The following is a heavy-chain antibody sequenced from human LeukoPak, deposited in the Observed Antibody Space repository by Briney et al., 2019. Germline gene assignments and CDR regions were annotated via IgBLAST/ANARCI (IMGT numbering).Heavy chain of an antibody. D-gene: IGHD6-19*01. CDR3: AREEVAGTDY. CDR2: ISYDGSNK. Sequence: GSLRLSCAASGFTFSSYAMHWVRQAPGKGLEWVAVISYDGSNKYYADSVKGRFTISRDNSKNTLYLQMNSLRAEGTAVYYCAREEVAGTDYWGQGTLVTVSS. V-gene: IGHV3-30-3*01. J-gene: IGHJ4*02. CDR1: GFTFSSYA.